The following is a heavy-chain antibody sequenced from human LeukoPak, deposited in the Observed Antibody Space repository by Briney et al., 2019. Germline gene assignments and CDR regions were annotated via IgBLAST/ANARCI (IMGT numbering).Heavy chain of an antibody. CDR3: ARGYDSSGYYFDY. CDR2: INHSGST. CDR1: GGSFSGYY. J-gene: IGHJ4*02. Sequence: SETLSLTCAVYGGSFSGYYWSWIRQPPGKGLEWIGEINHSGSTNYNPSLKSRVTISVDTSKNQFSLKLSSVTAPDTAVYYCARGYDSSGYYFDYWGQGTLVTVSS. D-gene: IGHD3-22*01. V-gene: IGHV4-34*01.